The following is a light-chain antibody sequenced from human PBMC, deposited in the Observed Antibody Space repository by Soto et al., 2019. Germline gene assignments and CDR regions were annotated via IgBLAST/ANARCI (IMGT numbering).Light chain of an antibody. V-gene: IGLV2-14*01. CDR2: EVT. CDR1: GSDVGGYDY. CDR3: SSYTSSSTYV. J-gene: IGLJ1*01. Sequence: QPVLTQPASVSGSPGQTITISCTGTGSDVGGYDYVSWYQHHPGKAPKVMIYEVTTRPSGVSNRFSGSKSGNTASLTISGLLAEDEADYYCSSYTSSSTYVFGTGTKLTVL.